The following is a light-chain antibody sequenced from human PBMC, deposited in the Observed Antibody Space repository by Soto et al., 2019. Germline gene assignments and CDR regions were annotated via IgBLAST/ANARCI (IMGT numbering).Light chain of an antibody. V-gene: IGKV1-6*01. CDR2: AAS. CDR1: QGIRDD. Sequence: AIQMTLSPSSLSASVGDRVTITCRASQGIRDDLAWYQQRPGKAPKLLIYAASNLQSGVPSRFSGSGSGTDFTLIISSLQPEDFATYYCLQDYDYPYTFGQGTKLEIK. CDR3: LQDYDYPYT. J-gene: IGKJ2*01.